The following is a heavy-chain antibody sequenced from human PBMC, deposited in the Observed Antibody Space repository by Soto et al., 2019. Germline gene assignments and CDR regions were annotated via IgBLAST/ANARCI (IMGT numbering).Heavy chain of an antibody. Sequence: PSETLSLTCTVSGDSISSDDYYWSWIRQPPGKGLEWVGYIYYTGSTYYNPSLKSRVTISVDTSKNQFSLKLSSVTAADTAVYYCARGGCGGDCFPYYYYYYGMDVWGQGTTVTVSS. CDR2: IYYTGST. V-gene: IGHV4-30-4*01. D-gene: IGHD2-21*02. J-gene: IGHJ6*02. CDR1: GDSISSDDYY. CDR3: ARGGCGGDCFPYYYYYYGMDV.